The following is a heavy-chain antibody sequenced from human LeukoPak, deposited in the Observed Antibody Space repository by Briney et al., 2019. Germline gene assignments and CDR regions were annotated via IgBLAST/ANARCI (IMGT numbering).Heavy chain of an antibody. CDR3: ARDRDYGGKLGY. Sequence: GGSLRLSCAASGFTVSNNYMNWVRQAPGKGLEWVSVIYSGGNTYYADSVKGRFTISRDNSKNTLHLQMNSLRVEDTAVYYCARDRDYGGKLGYWGRGTLVTVSS. J-gene: IGHJ4*02. CDR2: IYSGGNT. D-gene: IGHD4-23*01. V-gene: IGHV3-66*02. CDR1: GFTVSNNY.